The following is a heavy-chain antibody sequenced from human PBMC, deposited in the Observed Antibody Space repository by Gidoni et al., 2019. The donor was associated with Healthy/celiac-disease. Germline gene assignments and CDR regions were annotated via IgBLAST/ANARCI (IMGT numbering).Heavy chain of an antibody. D-gene: IGHD5-12*01. CDR2: IIPILGIA. CDR1: GGTFSSYT. V-gene: IGHV1-69*08. CDR3: AREGDSGYDYYYYYYGMDV. Sequence: QVQLVQSGAEVKKPGSSVKVSCKAAGGTFSSYTISWVRQSPGQGLEWMGRIIPILGIANYAQKFQGRVTITADKSTSTAYMELSSLRSEDTGVYYCAREGDSGYDYYYYYYGMDVWGQGTTVTVSS. J-gene: IGHJ6*02.